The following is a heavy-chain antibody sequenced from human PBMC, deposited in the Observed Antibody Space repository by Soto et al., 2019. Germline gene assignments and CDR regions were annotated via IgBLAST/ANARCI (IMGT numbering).Heavy chain of an antibody. V-gene: IGHV3-48*02. Sequence: GGSLRLSCAASGFTFSSYNMNWVRQAPGKGLEWVSYISGSSSTIYYADSVKGRFTISRDNAKNSLYLQMSSLRDEDTAVYYCAREEYPTYYYYGMDVWGQGTTVTSP. CDR3: AREEYPTYYYYGMDV. CDR2: ISGSSSTI. J-gene: IGHJ6*02. CDR1: GFTFSSYN. D-gene: IGHD2-2*02.